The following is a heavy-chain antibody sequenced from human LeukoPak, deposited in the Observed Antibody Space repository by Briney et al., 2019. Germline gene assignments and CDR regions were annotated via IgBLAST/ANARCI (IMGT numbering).Heavy chain of an antibody. J-gene: IGHJ6*02. CDR1: GGSISSYY. CDR2: IYYSGST. Sequence: SETLSLTCTVSGGSISSYYWTWIRQPPGRGLEWIGYIYYSGSTNYNPSLKSRLTISVDTSKNQFSLKLSSVTAADTAVYFCARWDFYYYRMDVWGHGTTVTVPS. V-gene: IGHV4-59*01. CDR3: ARWDFYYYRMDV.